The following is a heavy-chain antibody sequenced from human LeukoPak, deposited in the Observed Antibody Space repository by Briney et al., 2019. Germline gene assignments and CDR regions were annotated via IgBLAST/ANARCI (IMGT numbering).Heavy chain of an antibody. CDR2: IYTSGST. D-gene: IGHD5-12*01. CDR1: VGSISRGSYY. J-gene: IGHJ2*01. Sequence: SETLSLTCTVSVGSISRGSYYWSWIRQPAGKGLEWIWHIYTSGSTNYTPSLKSRVTISVDTSKNQSSLKLSSVTAADTAVYYCARGVATDWYFDLWGRGTLVTVSS. CDR3: ARGVATDWYFDL. V-gene: IGHV4-61*09.